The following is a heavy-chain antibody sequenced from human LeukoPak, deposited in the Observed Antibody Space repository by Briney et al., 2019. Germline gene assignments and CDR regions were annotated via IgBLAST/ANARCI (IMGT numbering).Heavy chain of an antibody. CDR2: ISASGGGT. V-gene: IGHV3-23*01. CDR1: GFTFSNYA. D-gene: IGHD3-10*01. Sequence: GGSLRLSCAVSGFTFSNYAMSWVRQPPGKGLEWVSTISASGGGTYYAGSVRGRCTVSRDNSKNTLYLQMNSLRAEDTAVYYCARAPLSGSSNWGQGTLVTVSS. J-gene: IGHJ4*02. CDR3: ARAPLSGSSN.